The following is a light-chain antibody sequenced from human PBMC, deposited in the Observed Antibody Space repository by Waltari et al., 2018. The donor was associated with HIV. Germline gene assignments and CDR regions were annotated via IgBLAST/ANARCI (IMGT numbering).Light chain of an antibody. V-gene: IGKV1-5*03. J-gene: IGKJ2*01. CDR3: QQYYSDPYT. CDR1: QTISSR. CDR2: KAS. Sequence: DIQMTQSPSTLSASVGTRVTITCRASQTISSRLAWYQQKPGQAPRLLIYKASDLETGVPSTFSGSGSGTEFTLTISSLQPDDFASYYCQQYYSDPYTFGQGTKLEIK.